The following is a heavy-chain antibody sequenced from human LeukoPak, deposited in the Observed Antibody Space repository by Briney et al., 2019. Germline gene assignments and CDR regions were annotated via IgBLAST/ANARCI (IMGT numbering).Heavy chain of an antibody. CDR2: INPNSGAT. J-gene: IGHJ4*02. D-gene: IGHD4-17*01. CDR1: GYTFTGYY. Sequence: GASVKVSCKASGYTFTGYYIHWVRQAPGQGLEWMGWINPNSGATNYAQRFQGRVTMTRDTSISTAYMELSSLTSDDTAVYFCARVRERTTSAAAYWGQGTLVTVSS. V-gene: IGHV1-2*02. CDR3: ARVRERTTSAAAY.